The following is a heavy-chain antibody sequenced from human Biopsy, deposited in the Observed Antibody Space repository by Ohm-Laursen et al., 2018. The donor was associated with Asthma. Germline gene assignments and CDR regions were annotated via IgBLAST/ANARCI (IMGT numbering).Heavy chain of an antibody. V-gene: IGHV4-34*01. D-gene: IGHD3-3*01. CDR3: ARGPEWSGLDI. Sequence: SETLSLTCGMYGLSSSAYYWTWIRQTPGQGLEWIGESDHRGNTNTNATLKSRVTISKAKSANEFSLKMKSVTAADTAIYYCARGPEWSGLDIWGQGTTVTVSS. CDR1: GLSSSAYY. CDR2: SDHRGNT. J-gene: IGHJ6*02.